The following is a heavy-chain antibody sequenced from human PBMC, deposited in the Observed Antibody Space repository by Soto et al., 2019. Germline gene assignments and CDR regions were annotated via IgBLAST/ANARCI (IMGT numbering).Heavy chain of an antibody. J-gene: IGHJ6*02. D-gene: IGHD3-9*01. CDR2: ISLDGKKK. V-gene: IGHV3-30*03. CDR1: GFTLSAYG. Sequence: QVQLVESGGGVVQPGRSLRLSCEGSGFTLSAYGLYWVRQAPGKGLEWVAVISLDGKKKNYADSVKGRFTISRDNSKNTLSLQMDSLRPEDTAVHYCATDKIYYNNYHGMDVWGQGTTVTVAS. CDR3: ATDKIYYNNYHGMDV.